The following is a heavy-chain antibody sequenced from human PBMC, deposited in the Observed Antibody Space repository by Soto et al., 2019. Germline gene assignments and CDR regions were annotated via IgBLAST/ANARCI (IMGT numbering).Heavy chain of an antibody. CDR1: MFRFSIYW. J-gene: IGHJ5*02. V-gene: IGHV3-7*03. CDR2: INQDASAK. Sequence: GGTLKLSYTASMFRFSIYWMSWLRQAPGKGLEGVANINQDASAKYYVDSVKGRFTISRDNAKNSLFLQMSSLRVEDTGLYFCAKDAFSTPSNSWGQGTLVTVSS. D-gene: IGHD2-8*01. CDR3: AKDAFSTPSNS.